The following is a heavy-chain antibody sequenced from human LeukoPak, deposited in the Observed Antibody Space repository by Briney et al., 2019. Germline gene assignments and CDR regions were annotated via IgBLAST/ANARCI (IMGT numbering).Heavy chain of an antibody. J-gene: IGHJ4*02. CDR1: GGSISSYY. V-gene: IGHV4-59*01. D-gene: IGHD1-26*01. CDR2: IYYSGST. CDR3: ARGYSGSYYYSY. Sequence: SETLSLTCTVSGGSISSYYWSWIRQPPGKGLEWIGYIYYSGSTNYSPPLKSRVTISVDTSKNQFSLKLSSVTAADTAVYYCARGYSGSYYYSYWGQGTLVTVSS.